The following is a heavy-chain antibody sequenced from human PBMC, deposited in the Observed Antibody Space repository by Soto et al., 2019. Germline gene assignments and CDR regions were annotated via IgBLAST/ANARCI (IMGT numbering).Heavy chain of an antibody. D-gene: IGHD3-3*01. Sequence: GASVKVSCKASGYTFTGYYIHWVRQAPGQRLEWMGYINPNSGGPNYAQKFQGRVTMTRDTSISTAYMELSRLRSDDTAVYFCARDYWSGDRYYYGMDVWGQGTTVTVYS. V-gene: IGHV1-2*02. CDR1: GYTFTGYY. J-gene: IGHJ6*02. CDR2: INPNSGGP. CDR3: ARDYWSGDRYYYGMDV.